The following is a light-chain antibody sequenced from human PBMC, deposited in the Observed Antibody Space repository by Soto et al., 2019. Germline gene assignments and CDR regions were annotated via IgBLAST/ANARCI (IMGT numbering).Light chain of an antibody. Sequence: EIVLTQSTGTLSLSPGERATLSCRASQSVSNYLAWYQRKPGQAPRLLIYGASSRATGIPDRFSGSGSGTDFTLTISRLEPEDFAVYYCHQYGLSPQTFGQGTKV. CDR2: GAS. CDR3: HQYGLSPQT. CDR1: QSVSNY. J-gene: IGKJ1*01. V-gene: IGKV3-20*01.